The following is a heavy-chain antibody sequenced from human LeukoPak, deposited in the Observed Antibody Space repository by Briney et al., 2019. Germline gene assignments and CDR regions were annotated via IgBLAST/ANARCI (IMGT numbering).Heavy chain of an antibody. CDR2: IRSKAYGGTT. CDR3: VVVVAATHFDY. CDR1: GFTFGDYA. V-gene: IGHV3-49*04. J-gene: IGHJ4*02. D-gene: IGHD2-15*01. Sequence: GGSLRLSCTASGFTFGDYAMSWVRQAPGKGLEWVGFIRSKAYGGTTEYAASVKGRFTISRDDSKSIAYLQMNSLKTEDTAVYYCVVVVAATHFDYLGQGTLVTISS.